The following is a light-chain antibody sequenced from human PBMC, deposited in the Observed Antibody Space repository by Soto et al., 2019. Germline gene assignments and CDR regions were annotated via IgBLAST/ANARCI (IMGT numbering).Light chain of an antibody. V-gene: IGLV1-40*01. CDR2: GNS. J-gene: IGLJ3*02. Sequence: QSVLTQPPSVSGAPGQRVTISCSGSSSNIGAGYDVHWYQQLPGTAPKLLIYGNSNRPSAVPDRFSGSKSGTSASLAITGLQAEDEADYYCQSDDSSLSGSGVFGGGTKLTVL. CDR1: SSNIGAGYD. CDR3: QSDDSSLSGSGV.